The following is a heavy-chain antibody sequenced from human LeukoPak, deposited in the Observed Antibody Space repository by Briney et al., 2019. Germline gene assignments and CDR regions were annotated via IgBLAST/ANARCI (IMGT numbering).Heavy chain of an antibody. V-gene: IGHV4-39*07. Sequence: SETLSLTCTVSGGSISSSSNYWGWIRQPPGKGLEWIGSINHSWSTYYNPSLKSRVTVSLDKSKNQFSLNLSSVSAADTAVYYCSREVVYTYGSDYWGQGTLVTVSS. CDR1: GGSISSSSNY. J-gene: IGHJ4*02. CDR3: SREVVYTYGSDY. D-gene: IGHD3-10*01. CDR2: INHSWST.